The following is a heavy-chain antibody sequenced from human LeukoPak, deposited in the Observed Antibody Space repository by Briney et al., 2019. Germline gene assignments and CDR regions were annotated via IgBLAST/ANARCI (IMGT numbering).Heavy chain of an antibody. CDR3: AKGGNQHFDY. J-gene: IGHJ4*02. Sequence: GGSLRLSCEASGFTLTTSAMTWVRQAPGKGLEWVSVISGSGRTTYYADSVEGRFTISRDTSRNTLYLQMNSLRAEDTAVYYCAKGGNQHFDYWGQGTLVTVSS. V-gene: IGHV3-23*01. CDR1: GFTLTTSA. CDR2: ISGSGRTT. D-gene: IGHD4-4*01.